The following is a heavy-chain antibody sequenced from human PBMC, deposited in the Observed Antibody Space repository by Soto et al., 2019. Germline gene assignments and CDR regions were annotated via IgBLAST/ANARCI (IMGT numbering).Heavy chain of an antibody. CDR2: INPNSGGT. V-gene: IGHV1-2*02. CDR3: AREPATAKSEGVDF. J-gene: IGHJ4*02. CDR1: GYTFSDYY. Sequence: ASVKVSCKASGYTFSDYYIHWVRQAPGQGLEWMGWINPNSGGTKYAPKFQGGVTMTRDTSITTAYMELSRLRSGDKAVYYCAREPATAKSEGVDFWGKGTLVTVSS. D-gene: IGHD1-1*01.